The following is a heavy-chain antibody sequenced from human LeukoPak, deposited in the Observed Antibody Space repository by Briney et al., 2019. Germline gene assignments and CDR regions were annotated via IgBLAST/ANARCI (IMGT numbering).Heavy chain of an antibody. Sequence: PSETLSLTCAVYGGSFSGYYWSWIRQPPGKGLEWIGEINHSGGTNYNPSLKSRVTISVDTSKNQFSLKLSSVTAADTAVYYCARGQTVTDGYYFDYWGQGTLVTVSS. J-gene: IGHJ4*02. CDR1: GGSFSGYY. CDR3: ARGQTVTDGYYFDY. D-gene: IGHD4-17*01. CDR2: INHSGGT. V-gene: IGHV4-34*01.